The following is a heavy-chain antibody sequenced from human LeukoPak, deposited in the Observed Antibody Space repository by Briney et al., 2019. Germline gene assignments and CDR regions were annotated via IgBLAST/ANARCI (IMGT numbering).Heavy chain of an antibody. J-gene: IGHJ3*01. CDR3: AKDRLHDPLF. V-gene: IGHV3-23*01. CDR2: ISGSGGST. D-gene: IGHD3-16*01. Sequence: GGSLRLSCAASGFTFSSHAMSWVRQIPGKGLEWVSVISGSGGSTYDADSVKGRFSISRDNSKNTLYLQMNSLRAEDTAVYYCAKDRLHDPLFWGQGTMVTVSS. CDR1: GFTFSSHA.